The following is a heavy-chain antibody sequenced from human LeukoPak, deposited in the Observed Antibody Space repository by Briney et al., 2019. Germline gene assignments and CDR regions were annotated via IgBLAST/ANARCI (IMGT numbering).Heavy chain of an antibody. CDR1: GGSISSSGSY. Sequence: SETLSLTCTVSGGSISSSGSYWGWIRQPPGKGLEWIGNIYYSGSTYYNPSLKSRVTISVDTSKNQFSLKLSSVTAADTAVYYCARQKGEPVDYWGQGTLVTVS. CDR2: IYYSGST. CDR3: ARQKGEPVDY. J-gene: IGHJ4*02. V-gene: IGHV4-39*01. D-gene: IGHD1-14*01.